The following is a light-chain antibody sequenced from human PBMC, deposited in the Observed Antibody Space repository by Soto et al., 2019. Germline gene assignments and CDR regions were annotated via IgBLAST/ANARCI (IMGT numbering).Light chain of an antibody. CDR3: QQYGDSPQP. CDR2: GAS. Sequence: EIVMTQSPATLSVSPGERATLSCRASQSVSSNLAWYQQKPGQAPRLLIYGASTRATGIPARFSGSGSGTDFTLTISRLELEDFGVYYCQQYGDSPQPFGQGTKVDIK. CDR1: QSVSSN. V-gene: IGKV3-15*01. J-gene: IGKJ1*01.